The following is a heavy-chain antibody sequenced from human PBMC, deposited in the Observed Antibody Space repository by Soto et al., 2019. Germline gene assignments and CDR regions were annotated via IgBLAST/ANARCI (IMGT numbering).Heavy chain of an antibody. Sequence: SVKVSCKASGGTFSSYAISWVRQAPGQGLEWMGGIIPIFGTANYAQKFQGRVTITADKSTSTAYMELSSLRSEDTAVYYCASPRDTIFGVVTGFPSYYYYGMDGWGQGTTVTVSS. CDR1: GGTFSSYA. CDR3: ASPRDTIFGVVTGFPSYYYYGMDG. V-gene: IGHV1-69*06. J-gene: IGHJ6*02. D-gene: IGHD3-3*01. CDR2: IIPIFGTA.